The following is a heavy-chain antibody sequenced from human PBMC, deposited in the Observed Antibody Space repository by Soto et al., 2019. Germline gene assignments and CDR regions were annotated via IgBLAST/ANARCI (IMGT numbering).Heavy chain of an antibody. D-gene: IGHD3-16*01. J-gene: IGHJ6*02. CDR3: ARLGERGGYYGMDV. CDR2: IYHSGST. Sequence: PSETLSLTCAVSGGSISSSNWWSWVRQPPGKGLEWIGEIYHSGSTSYNPSLKSRVTISVDKSKNQFSLKLSSVTAADTAVYYCARLGERGGYYGMDVWGQGTTVTVSS. V-gene: IGHV4-4*02. CDR1: GGSISSSNW.